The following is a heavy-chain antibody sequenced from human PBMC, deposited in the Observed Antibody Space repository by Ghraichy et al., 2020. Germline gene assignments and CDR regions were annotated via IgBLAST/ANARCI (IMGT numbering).Heavy chain of an antibody. CDR1: GFSFDDSA. Sequence: GGSLRLSCVGSGFSFDDSAMHWVRQVPGKGLEWVSGIYWNSDRIGYAGSVKGRFTVSVDKARNSLFLQMSSLRVEDTALYYCVKDMAPGGSTSWGQGTQVTVSS. CDR2: IYWNSDRI. J-gene: IGHJ4*02. V-gene: IGHV3-9*01. D-gene: IGHD6-25*01. CDR3: VKDMAPGGSTS.